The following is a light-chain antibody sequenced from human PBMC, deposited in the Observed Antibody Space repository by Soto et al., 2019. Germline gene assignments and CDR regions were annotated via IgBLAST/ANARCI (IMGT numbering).Light chain of an antibody. J-gene: IGKJ5*01. CDR1: QTISNW. Sequence: DIQMTQSPSFVSASVGDKVTVTCRASQTISNWLAWYQHKPGEAPKLVIYTASTLASGVPSRFCGSGSGTDFSLTISTLQPEDFATYYCQQASDYPFTFGQGTRLEIK. CDR3: QQASDYPFT. CDR2: TAS. V-gene: IGKV1-12*02.